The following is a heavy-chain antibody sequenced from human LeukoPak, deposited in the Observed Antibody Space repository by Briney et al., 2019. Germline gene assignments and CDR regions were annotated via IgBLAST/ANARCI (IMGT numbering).Heavy chain of an antibody. CDR1: GYTFTAYY. J-gene: IGHJ4*02. CDR2: INPNSGGT. D-gene: IGHD3-22*01. V-gene: IGHV1-2*02. CDR3: ARDHYDSSGYFDS. Sequence: ASVKVSCKASGYTFTAYYIHWVRQAPGQGLEWMGWINPNSGGTNYAQTFQGGVTMTRDTSISTAYMELRLRSDDTAVYYCARDHYDSSGYFDSWGQGTLVTVSS.